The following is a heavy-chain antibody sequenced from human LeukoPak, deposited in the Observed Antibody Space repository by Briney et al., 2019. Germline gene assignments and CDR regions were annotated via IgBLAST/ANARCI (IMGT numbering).Heavy chain of an antibody. J-gene: IGHJ4*02. Sequence: TGESLMISCKGSGYSFTSYWIGWVRQMPGKGLEWMGIIYPGDSDTRYSPSFQGQVTISADKSISTAYLQWSSLKASDTAMYYCARSFYDYVWGSYRYSDYWGQGTLVTVSS. D-gene: IGHD3-16*02. CDR2: IYPGDSDT. V-gene: IGHV5-51*03. CDR1: GYSFTSYW. CDR3: ARSFYDYVWGSYRYSDY.